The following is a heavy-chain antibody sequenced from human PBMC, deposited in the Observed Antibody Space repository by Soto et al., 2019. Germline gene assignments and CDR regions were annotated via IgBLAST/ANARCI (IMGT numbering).Heavy chain of an antibody. CDR2: IYYSGST. CDR3: ASRNQWNYDILTGYYLGGMDV. J-gene: IGHJ6*02. V-gene: IGHV4-39*01. CDR1: GGSISSSSYY. D-gene: IGHD3-9*01. Sequence: SETLSLTCTVSGGSISSSSYYWGWIRQPPGKGLEWIGSIYYSGSTYYNPSLKSRVTISVDTSKNQFSLKLSSVTAADTAVYYCASRNQWNYDILTGYYLGGMDVWGQGTTVTVSS.